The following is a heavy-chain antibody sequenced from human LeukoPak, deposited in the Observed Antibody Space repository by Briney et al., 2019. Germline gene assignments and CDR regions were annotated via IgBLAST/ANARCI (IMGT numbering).Heavy chain of an antibody. D-gene: IGHD3-3*01. CDR2: IRGSGGAT. CDR3: ARSATIFGTPDY. J-gene: IGHJ4*02. V-gene: IGHV3-23*01. Sequence: TGGSLRLSCAASGFTFSSYAMGWVRQAPGKGLEWVSGIRGSGGATRYADSVKGRFTISRDNAKNSLYLQMNSLRAEDTAVYYCARSATIFGTPDYWGQGTLVTVSS. CDR1: GFTFSSYA.